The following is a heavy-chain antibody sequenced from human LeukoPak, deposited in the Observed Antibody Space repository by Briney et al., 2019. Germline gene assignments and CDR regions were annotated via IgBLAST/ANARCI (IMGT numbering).Heavy chain of an antibody. J-gene: IGHJ4*02. CDR2: ISGYNGNT. Sequence: WASVKVSCKASGYTFTSYGISWVRQAPGQGLEWMGWISGYNGNTNYAQKLQGRVTMTTDTSTRTAYMELRSLRSDDTAVYYCARDCSGGSCYSRSFDYWGQGTLVTVSS. D-gene: IGHD2-15*01. V-gene: IGHV1-18*01. CDR3: ARDCSGGSCYSRSFDY. CDR1: GYTFTSYG.